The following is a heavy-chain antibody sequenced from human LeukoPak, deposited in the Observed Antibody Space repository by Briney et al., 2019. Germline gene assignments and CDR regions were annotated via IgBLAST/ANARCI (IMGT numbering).Heavy chain of an antibody. CDR3: ARDMRDGFNWFDP. CDR1: GYTFTGYY. Sequence: ASVKVSCKASGYTFTGYYMHWVRQAPGQGLEWMGWINPNSGGTNYAQKFQGRGTMTRDTSTSTAYMELSRLGSDDTAVYYCARDMRDGFNWFDPWGQGTLVTVSS. CDR2: INPNSGGT. V-gene: IGHV1-2*02. J-gene: IGHJ5*02. D-gene: IGHD5-24*01.